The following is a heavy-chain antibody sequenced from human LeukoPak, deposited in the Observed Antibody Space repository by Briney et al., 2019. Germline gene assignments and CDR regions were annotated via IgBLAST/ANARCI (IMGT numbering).Heavy chain of an antibody. CDR3: AREYTSGSYYIDY. CDR1: GFTFSDYY. V-gene: IGHV3-11*01. Sequence: GGSLRLSCAASGFTFSDYYMSWIRPAPGKGLEWVSYINSSSPTMYYADSVKGRFSISRDNAKNSLYLQMNSLRAEDTAMYYCAREYTSGSYYIDYWGQGTLVTVSS. D-gene: IGHD3-10*01. J-gene: IGHJ4*02. CDR2: INSSSPTM.